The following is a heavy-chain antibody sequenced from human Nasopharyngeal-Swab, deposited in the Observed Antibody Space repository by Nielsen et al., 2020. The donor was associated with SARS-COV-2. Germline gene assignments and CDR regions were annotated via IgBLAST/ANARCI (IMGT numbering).Heavy chain of an antibody. D-gene: IGHD4-17*01. J-gene: IGHJ6*02. CDR2: INSDGSST. CDR3: ARAVTTYYYYGMDV. V-gene: IGHV3-74*01. Sequence: VREAPGKGLVWVSRINSDGSSTSYADSVKGRFTISRDNAKNTLYLQMNSLRAEDTAVYYCARAVTTYYYYGMDVWGQGTTVTVS.